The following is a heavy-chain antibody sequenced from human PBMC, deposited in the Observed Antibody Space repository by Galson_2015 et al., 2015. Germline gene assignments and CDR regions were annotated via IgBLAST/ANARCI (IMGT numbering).Heavy chain of an antibody. J-gene: IGHJ4*02. V-gene: IGHV3-23*01. CDR3: AKTAGSGSSITAADYYFDY. D-gene: IGHD2-15*01. Sequence: SLRLSCAASGFTFSSYAMRWVRQAPGKGLEWVSAISGRGGRTYYAGSVKGRFPFYRDHSKNTLFLQMNSLRAEDTAVYYCAKTAGSGSSITAADYYFDYWGQGTLVTVSS. CDR2: ISGRGGRT. CDR1: GFTFSSYA.